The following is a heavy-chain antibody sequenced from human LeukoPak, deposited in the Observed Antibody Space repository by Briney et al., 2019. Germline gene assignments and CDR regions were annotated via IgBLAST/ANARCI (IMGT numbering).Heavy chain of an antibody. J-gene: IGHJ4*02. V-gene: IGHV3-23*01. Sequence: GGSLRLSCAASGFTFSSYAMSWVRQAPGKGLEWVSGISGSGGSTHYADSVKGRFTISRDNSKNTLYLQMNSLRAEDTAVYYCAISGGYWAWAHWGQGTLVTVSS. CDR2: ISGSGGST. CDR1: GFTFSSYA. D-gene: IGHD1-26*01. CDR3: AISGGYWAWAH.